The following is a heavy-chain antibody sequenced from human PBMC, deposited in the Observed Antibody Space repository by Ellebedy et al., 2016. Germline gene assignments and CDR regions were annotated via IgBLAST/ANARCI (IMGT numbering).Heavy chain of an antibody. D-gene: IGHD1-14*01. CDR3: RPGHYSNA. J-gene: IGHJ4*02. CDR1: GLNFDTFF. CDR2: INAHSDIT. Sequence: GESLKISXVVSGLNFDTFFMSWVRQAPGKGLEWVSTINAHSDITRYADSVRGRFTISRDNSKSSLYLQMDSLRAEDTAVYYCRPGHYSNAWGQGTLVTVSS. V-gene: IGHV3-23*01.